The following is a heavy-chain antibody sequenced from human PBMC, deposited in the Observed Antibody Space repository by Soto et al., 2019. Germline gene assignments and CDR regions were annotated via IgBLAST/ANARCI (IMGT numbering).Heavy chain of an antibody. D-gene: IGHD6-19*01. CDR1: GFTFSSYG. CDR2: IWYDGSNK. V-gene: IGHV3-33*01. Sequence: QVQLVESGGGVVQPGRSLRLSCAASGFTFSSYGMHWVRQAPGKGLEWVAAIWYDGSNKYYADSVKGRFTISRDNSKNTLYLQMNSLRAEDTAVYYCARERAGSSGLRGAFDIWGQGTMVTVSS. J-gene: IGHJ3*02. CDR3: ARERAGSSGLRGAFDI.